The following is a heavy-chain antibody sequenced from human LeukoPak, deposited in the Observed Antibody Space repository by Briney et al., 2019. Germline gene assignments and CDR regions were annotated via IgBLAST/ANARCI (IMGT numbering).Heavy chain of an antibody. Sequence: PGGSLRLSCATSGFTFSDYYMTWVRQAPEKGLEWVANINQGGSEKKYVDSVKGRFTISRDNTMNSLYLQMNSLRAEDTAVYYCARVRYIRGSFYFEDFWGQGALVTVSS. J-gene: IGHJ4*02. V-gene: IGHV3-7*01. CDR1: GFTFSDYY. D-gene: IGHD1-26*01. CDR3: ARVRYIRGSFYFEDF. CDR2: INQGGSEK.